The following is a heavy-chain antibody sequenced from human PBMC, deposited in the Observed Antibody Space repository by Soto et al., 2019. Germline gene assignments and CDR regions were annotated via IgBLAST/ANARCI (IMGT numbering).Heavy chain of an antibody. CDR3: ARGNVVVPAAISYYGMDV. V-gene: IGHV1-3*01. D-gene: IGHD2-2*01. J-gene: IGHJ6*02. CDR2: INAGNGNT. Sequence: GAAVKVCCKASGYTFTSYAMHWVRQAPGQRLEWMGWINAGNGNTKYSQKFQGRVTITRDTSASTAYMELSSLRSEDTAVYYCARGNVVVPAAISYYGMDVWGQGPTVTSP. CDR1: GYTFTSYA.